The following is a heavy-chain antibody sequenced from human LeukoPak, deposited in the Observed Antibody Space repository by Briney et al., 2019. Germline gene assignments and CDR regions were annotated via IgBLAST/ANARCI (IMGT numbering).Heavy chain of an antibody. V-gene: IGHV3-48*04. J-gene: IGHJ4*02. Sequence: GGSLRLSCAASGFTFSSYGMNWVRQAPGKGLEWLSYISRSSSTIYYADSVKGRFTISRDNAKNTVYLQMNSLRAEDTAVYYCARDLEYTFDYWGQGTSVTVSS. CDR3: ARDLEYTFDY. CDR2: ISRSSSTI. D-gene: IGHD2/OR15-2a*01. CDR1: GFTFSSYG.